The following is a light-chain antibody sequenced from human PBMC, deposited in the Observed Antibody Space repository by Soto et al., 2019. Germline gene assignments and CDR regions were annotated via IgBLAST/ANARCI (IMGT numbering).Light chain of an antibody. V-gene: IGKV3-20*01. Sequence: EIVLTQSPGTLSLSPGERATLSCRASQSVSGSYLAWYQQKPGQAPRLLIYGASSRATGIPDRFSGSGSGTEFTLTISSLQPDDFATYYCQQYNTPRRTFGQGTKVEIK. CDR3: QQYNTPRRT. J-gene: IGKJ1*01. CDR1: QSVSGSY. CDR2: GAS.